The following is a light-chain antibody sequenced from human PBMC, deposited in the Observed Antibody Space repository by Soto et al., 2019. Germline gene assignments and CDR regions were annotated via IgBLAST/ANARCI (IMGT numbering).Light chain of an antibody. CDR3: QQHNQWPIT. CDR2: DAS. J-gene: IGKJ5*01. Sequence: DIQMTQSPSTLSASVGVRFHITCRASQSISSWLAWYQQKPGKAPKLLIYDASSLQRGVPSRFSGSGSGTEFTLTINSLQSEDSAVYYCQQHNQWPITFGQGTRLEIK. V-gene: IGKV1-5*01. CDR1: QSISSW.